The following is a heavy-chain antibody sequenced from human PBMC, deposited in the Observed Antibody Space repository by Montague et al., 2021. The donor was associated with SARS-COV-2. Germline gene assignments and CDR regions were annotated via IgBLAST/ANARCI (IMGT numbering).Heavy chain of an antibody. Sequence: SLRLSCAASGFTFSSYAMHWVRQAPGKGLEWVAVLSYDGSNKYYADSVKGRFTISRDNSKNTLYLQMNSLRAEDTAVYYCARDYPGVPGSYYHYFDYWGRGTLVTVSS. V-gene: IGHV3-30-3*01. J-gene: IGHJ4*02. CDR3: ARDYPGVPGSYYHYFDY. CDR1: GFTFSSYA. D-gene: IGHD3-10*01. CDR2: LSYDGSNK.